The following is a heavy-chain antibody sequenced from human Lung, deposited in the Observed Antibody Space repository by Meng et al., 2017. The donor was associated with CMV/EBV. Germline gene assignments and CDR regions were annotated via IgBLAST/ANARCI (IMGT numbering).Heavy chain of an antibody. D-gene: IGHD1-26*01. CDR2: ISFDGNNK. Sequence: SCAAYGFTFSSDAMHWVRQAPGKGLQWVAVISFDGNNKEYVDTVKGRFTISRDNSKNTLFLQMNGLRPEDTAVYYCAGHLLAVGAYWGQGTLVTVSS. J-gene: IGHJ4*02. CDR3: AGHLLAVGAY. V-gene: IGHV3-30*04. CDR1: GFTFSSDA.